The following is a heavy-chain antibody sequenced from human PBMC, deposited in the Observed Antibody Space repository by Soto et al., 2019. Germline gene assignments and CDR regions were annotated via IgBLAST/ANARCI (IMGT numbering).Heavy chain of an antibody. J-gene: IGHJ4*02. Sequence: EVQLLESGGGLVQPGGSLRLSCAASGFTFSSYAMSWVRQAPGKGLEWVSAISGSGGSTYYADSVKGRFTISRDNSKNTLYLQMNSLRAEDTDGYYCAKEAHYDFWSCYFVDYLGQGTLVTGSS. V-gene: IGHV3-23*01. D-gene: IGHD3-3*01. CDR1: GFTFSSYA. CDR2: ISGSGGST. CDR3: AKEAHYDFWSCYFVDY.